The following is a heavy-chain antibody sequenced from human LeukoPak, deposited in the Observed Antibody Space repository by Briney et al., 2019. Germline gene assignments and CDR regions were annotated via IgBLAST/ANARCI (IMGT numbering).Heavy chain of an antibody. J-gene: IGHJ4*02. CDR2: ICSSGSTI. CDR1: GFSFSDYY. V-gene: IGHV3-11*04. D-gene: IGHD6-19*01. Sequence: PGETLCLSCAASGFSFSDYYMSWIRQAPGKGLEWVSYICSSGSTIYYAASVNGRFTFSSAYAKHSLYLQINSMRAEAAAVYYCSRDVAAVNSAYWGQGTLATVSS. CDR3: SRDVAAVNSAY.